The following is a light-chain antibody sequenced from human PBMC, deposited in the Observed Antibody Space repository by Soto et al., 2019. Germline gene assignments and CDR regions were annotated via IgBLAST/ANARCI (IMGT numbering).Light chain of an antibody. CDR2: DVS. Sequence: QSVLTQPASVSGSPGQSITISCTGTSNDVGGYNYVSWYQHHPGKAPKLLIYDVSNRPSGISNRFSGSKSDNTASLTISGLQPEDEADYYCSSYTTSTTRKIVFGTGTKVTVL. J-gene: IGLJ1*01. CDR3: SSYTTSTTRKIV. CDR1: SNDVGGYNY. V-gene: IGLV2-14*03.